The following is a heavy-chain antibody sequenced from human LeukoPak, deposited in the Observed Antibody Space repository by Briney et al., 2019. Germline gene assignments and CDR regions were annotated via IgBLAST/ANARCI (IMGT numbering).Heavy chain of an antibody. J-gene: IGHJ4*02. CDR1: GFTFSDYY. D-gene: IGHD2-2*01. V-gene: IGHV3-11*04. CDR2: ISSSGSTI. CDR3: AREVQYCSSTSCSYFDY. Sequence: GGSLRLSCAASGFTFSDYYMSWIRQAPGKGLEWVSYISSSGSTIYYADSVKGRFTISRDNAKNSLYLQMSSLRAEDTAVYYCAREVQYCSSTSCSYFDYWGQGTLVTVSS.